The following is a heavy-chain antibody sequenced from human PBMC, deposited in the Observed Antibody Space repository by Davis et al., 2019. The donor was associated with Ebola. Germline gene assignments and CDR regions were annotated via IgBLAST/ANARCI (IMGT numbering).Heavy chain of an antibody. CDR3: TTSLPVTRSQTLH. CDR2: IKSITDGVII. V-gene: IGHV3-15*01. D-gene: IGHD4-11*01. J-gene: IGHJ4*02. CDR1: GFTFSSYW. Sequence: GASLKISCAASGFTFSSYWMHWVRQAPGKGLEWVGRIKSITDGVIIDYAAPVKGRFTISRDDSKNTLFLQMNSLKTEDTAVYFCTTSLPVTRSQTLHWGQGTLVTVSS.